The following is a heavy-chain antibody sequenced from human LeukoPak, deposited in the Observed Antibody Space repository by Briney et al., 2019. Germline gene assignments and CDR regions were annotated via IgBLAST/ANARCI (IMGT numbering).Heavy chain of an antibody. CDR1: GGSISSGYY. CDR3: ARDSEIAAAGTLLNWFDP. CDR2: IYHSGST. J-gene: IGHJ5*02. V-gene: IGHV4-38-2*02. D-gene: IGHD6-13*01. Sequence: SETLSLTCTVSGGSISSGYYWGWIRQPPGKGLEWIGSIYHSGSTYYNPSLKSRVTISVDTSKNQFSLKLSSVTAADTAVYYCARDSEIAAAGTLLNWFDPWGQGTLVTVSS.